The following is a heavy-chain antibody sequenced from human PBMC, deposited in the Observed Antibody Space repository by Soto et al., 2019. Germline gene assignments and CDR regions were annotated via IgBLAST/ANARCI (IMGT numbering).Heavy chain of an antibody. Sequence: QVQLVESGGGVVQPGRSLRLSCAASGFTFSSYAMHWVRQAPGKGLEWVAVISYDGSNKYYADSVKGRFTISRDNSKNTLYLQMNSLRAEARAVYYCARDCPITLPAMTTAPECYYYGMDVWGQGTTVTVSS. V-gene: IGHV3-30-3*01. CDR1: GFTFSSYA. CDR2: ISYDGSNK. D-gene: IGHD4-4*01. J-gene: IGHJ6*02. CDR3: ARDCPITLPAMTTAPECYYYGMDV.